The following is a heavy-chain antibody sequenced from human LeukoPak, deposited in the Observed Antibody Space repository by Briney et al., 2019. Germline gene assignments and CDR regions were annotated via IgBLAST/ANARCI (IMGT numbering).Heavy chain of an antibody. J-gene: IGHJ4*02. CDR2: INHSGST. CDR3: ARARWVAATMNFDY. CDR1: GGSFSGYY. Sequence: SETLSLTCAVYGGSFSGYYWSWIRQPPGKGLEWIGEINHSGSTNYNPSLKSRVTISVDKSKNQFSLKLSSVTAADTAVYYCARARWVAATMNFDYWGQGTLVTVSS. D-gene: IGHD2-15*01. V-gene: IGHV4-34*01.